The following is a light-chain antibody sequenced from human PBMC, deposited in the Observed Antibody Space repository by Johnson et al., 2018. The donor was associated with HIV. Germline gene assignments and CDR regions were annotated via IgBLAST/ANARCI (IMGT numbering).Light chain of an antibody. J-gene: IGLJ1*01. CDR2: DNN. CDR1: SSNIGNNY. Sequence: QSVLTQPPSVSAAPGQKVTISCSGSSSNIGNNYVSWYQQLPGTAPKLLIYDNNKRPSGIPDRFSGSKSGTSATLAITGLQTWDEADYYCETWDNSLNVGPVSGTGTKVSVL. CDR3: ETWDNSLNVGPV. V-gene: IGLV1-51*01.